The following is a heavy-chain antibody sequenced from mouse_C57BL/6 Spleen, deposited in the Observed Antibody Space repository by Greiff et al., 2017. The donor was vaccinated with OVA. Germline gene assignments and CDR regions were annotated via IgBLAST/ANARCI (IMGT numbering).Heavy chain of an antibody. CDR1: GYAFSSYW. Sequence: QVQLQQSGAELVKPGASVKISCKASGYAFSSYWMNWVQQRPGKGLEWIGQIYPGDGANNYNGKFKGKATLTADKSTSTAYMQLSSLTAEDSAVYFCARKGPQPGRFDYWGQGTTLTVSA. D-gene: IGHD6-1*01. V-gene: IGHV1-80*01. J-gene: IGHJ2*01. CDR3: ARKGPQPGRFDY. CDR2: IYPGDGAN.